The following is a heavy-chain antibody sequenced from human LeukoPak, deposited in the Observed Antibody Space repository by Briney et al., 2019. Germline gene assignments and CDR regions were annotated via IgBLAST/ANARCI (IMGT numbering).Heavy chain of an antibody. J-gene: IGHJ4*02. CDR3: ARGPRWYYYDSSGFVDY. V-gene: IGHV3-72*01. D-gene: IGHD3-22*01. Sequence: GGSLRLSCAASGFTFSDHYMDWVRQAPGKGLEWVGRTRNKANSYTTEYAASVKGRLTISRDDSKNSLYLQMNSLKTEDTAVYYCARGPRWYYYDSSGFVDYWGQGTLVTVSS. CDR2: TRNKANSYTT. CDR1: GFTFSDHY.